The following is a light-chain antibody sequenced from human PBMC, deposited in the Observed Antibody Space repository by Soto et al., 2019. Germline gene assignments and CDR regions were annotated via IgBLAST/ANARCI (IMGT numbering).Light chain of an antibody. V-gene: IGKV3-15*01. Sequence: EIVMTQSPATLSVSPGERVTLSCRASQSVSSNLAWYQQRSGQAPRLLIYDASTRATGIPAKFSGSGSGTEFNLTISSLQSEDFAIYYCQQYNNWPPVTFGQGTRLEIK. CDR3: QQYNNWPPVT. J-gene: IGKJ5*01. CDR1: QSVSSN. CDR2: DAS.